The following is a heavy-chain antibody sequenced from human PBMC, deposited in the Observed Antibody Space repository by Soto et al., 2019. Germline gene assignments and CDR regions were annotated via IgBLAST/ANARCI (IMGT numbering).Heavy chain of an antibody. CDR3: ARDPIPVPMFFFDY. D-gene: IGHD6-19*01. Sequence: GSLRLSCTASGFTFSNYSMNWVRQAPGKGLEWVSSISSDSSYIYYADSVKGRFTISRDNAKNSLSLQMNSLRAEDTAVYFCARDPIPVPMFFFDYWGQGSLVTVSS. CDR1: GFTFSNYS. V-gene: IGHV3-21*01. CDR2: ISSDSSYI. J-gene: IGHJ4*02.